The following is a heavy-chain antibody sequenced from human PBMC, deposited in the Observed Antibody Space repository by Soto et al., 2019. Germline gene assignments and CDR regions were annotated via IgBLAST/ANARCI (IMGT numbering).Heavy chain of an antibody. Sequence: QVQLVESGGGVVQPGRSLRLSCAASGFTFSSYGMHWVRQAPGKGLEWVAVIWYDGSNKYYADSVKGRFTISRDNSKXTLYLQMNXXRAXDTAVYYCARTYSSGWTNWFDPWGQGTLVTVSS. CDR2: IWYDGSNK. CDR3: ARTYSSGWTNWFDP. J-gene: IGHJ5*02. CDR1: GFTFSSYG. V-gene: IGHV3-33*01. D-gene: IGHD6-19*01.